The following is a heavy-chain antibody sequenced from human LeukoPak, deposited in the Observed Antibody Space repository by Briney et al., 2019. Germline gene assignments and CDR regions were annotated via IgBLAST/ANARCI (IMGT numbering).Heavy chain of an antibody. D-gene: IGHD2-15*01. CDR3: ARASGLHAFDI. CDR1: GFTFSSYG. CDR2: IWYDGSNK. J-gene: IGHJ3*02. V-gene: IGHV3-33*01. Sequence: GRSLRLSCAASGFTFSSYGMHWVRQAPGEGLEWVAVIWYDGSNKYYADSVKGRFTISRDNSKNTLYLQMNSLRAEDTAVYYCARASGLHAFDIWGQGTMVTVSS.